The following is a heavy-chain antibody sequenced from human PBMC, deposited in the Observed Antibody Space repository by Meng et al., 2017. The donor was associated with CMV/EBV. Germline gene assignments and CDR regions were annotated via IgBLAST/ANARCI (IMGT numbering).Heavy chain of an antibody. CDR3: ARSIAARPYRYNWFDP. CDR1: GGSISSSSYY. CDR2: IYYSGST. J-gene: IGHJ5*02. V-gene: IGHV4-39*07. D-gene: IGHD6-6*01. Sequence: LRLEESGPGLVKPSETLSLTCTVSGGSISSSSYYWGWIRQPPGKGLEWIGSIYYSGSTYYNPSLKSRVTISVDTSKNQFSLKLSSVTAADTAVYYCARSIAARPYRYNWFDPWAREPWSPSPQ.